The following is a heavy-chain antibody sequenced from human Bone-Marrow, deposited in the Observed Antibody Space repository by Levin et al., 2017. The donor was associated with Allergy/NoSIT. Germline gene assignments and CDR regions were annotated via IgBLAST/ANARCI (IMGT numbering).Heavy chain of an antibody. J-gene: IGHJ4*02. Sequence: SETLSLTCTVSGGSISSGDYYWSWIRQPPGKGLEWIGYIYYSGSTYYNPSLKSRVTISVDTSKNQFSLKLSSVTAADTAVYYCARNTGGGFGDYWGQGTLVTVSS. D-gene: IGHD3-10*01. CDR2: IYYSGST. CDR1: GGSISSGDYY. CDR3: ARNTGGGFGDY. V-gene: IGHV4-30-4*01.